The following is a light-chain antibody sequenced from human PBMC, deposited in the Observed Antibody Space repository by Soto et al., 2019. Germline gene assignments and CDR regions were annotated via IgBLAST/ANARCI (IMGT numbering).Light chain of an antibody. V-gene: IGKV3-15*01. CDR1: QSVSSN. CDR2: GAS. CDR3: QQLNSYSIT. J-gene: IGKJ5*01. Sequence: EIGVKKSPATLSVTTGERATLSCRASQSVSSNLAWYQQKPGQAPRLLIYGASTRATGIPTRFSGSGSGTDFTLTISSLQSEDFATYYCQQLNSYSITFGQGTRLAI.